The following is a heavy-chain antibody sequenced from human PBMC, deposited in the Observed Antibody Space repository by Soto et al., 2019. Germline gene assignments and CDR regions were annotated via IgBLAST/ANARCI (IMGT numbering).Heavy chain of an antibody. Sequence: PGESLKISCKGSGYSFTSYWISWARQMPGKGLEWMGRIDPSDSYTNYSPSFQGHVTISADKSISTAYLQWSSLKVSDTAMYYCATVYGDGYYYYYGMDVWGQGTTVTVSS. CDR2: IDPSDSYT. V-gene: IGHV5-10-1*01. CDR3: ATVYGDGYYYYYGMDV. CDR1: GYSFTSYW. J-gene: IGHJ6*02. D-gene: IGHD4-17*01.